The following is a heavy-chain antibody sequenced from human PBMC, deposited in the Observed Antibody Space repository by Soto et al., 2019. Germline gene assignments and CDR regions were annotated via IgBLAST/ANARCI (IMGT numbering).Heavy chain of an antibody. V-gene: IGHV1-18*01. CDR1: GYTFTNYG. Sequence: ASVKVSCKASGYTFTNYGISWVRQAPGQGLEWMGWINTYNGNTNHAQKLQGRVTMTTDTSTSTAYMELRSLRSDDTAVYYCARGVGDGNYYTQYNWFDPWGQGILVTVS. J-gene: IGHJ5*02. CDR3: ARGVGDGNYYTQYNWFDP. D-gene: IGHD3-10*01. CDR2: INTYNGNT.